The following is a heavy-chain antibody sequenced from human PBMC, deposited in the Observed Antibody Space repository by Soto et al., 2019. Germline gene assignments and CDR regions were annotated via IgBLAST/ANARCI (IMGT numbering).Heavy chain of an antibody. D-gene: IGHD3-22*01. CDR2: ISGSGGSK. CDR1: GFTFSSDA. CDR3: AKDPRHITMIVVVLPTPGGVAFEI. J-gene: IGHJ3*02. V-gene: IGHV3-23*01. Sequence: GRWMSLSCVASGFTFSSDAMSWARQAPRKGLGWVSAISGSGGSKNYADSVEGRLIISRDHPKNTLCMQMNSLRAEDTAVYYCAKDPRHITMIVVVLPTPGGVAFEIWGQGTMVTVSS.